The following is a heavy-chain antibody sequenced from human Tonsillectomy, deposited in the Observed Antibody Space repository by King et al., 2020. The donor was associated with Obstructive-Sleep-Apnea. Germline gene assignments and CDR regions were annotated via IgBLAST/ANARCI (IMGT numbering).Heavy chain of an antibody. Sequence: QLQESGPGLVKPSETLSLTCTVSGYSISSGYYWGWIRQPPGKGLEWIGSIYHSGSTNYNPSLTSRVTISVDTSKNQFSLKLSSVTAADTAVYYCARDYYYDSSGYYVDYWGQGTLVTVSS. V-gene: IGHV4-38-2*02. CDR2: IYHSGST. CDR3: ARDYYYDSSGYYVDY. CDR1: GYSISSGYY. D-gene: IGHD3-22*01. J-gene: IGHJ4*02.